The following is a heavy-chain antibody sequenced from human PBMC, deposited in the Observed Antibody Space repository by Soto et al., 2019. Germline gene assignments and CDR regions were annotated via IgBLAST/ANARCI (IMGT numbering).Heavy chain of an antibody. CDR2: ISGYNGKT. CDR1: GYTFTSYG. J-gene: IGHJ6*02. D-gene: IGHD2-21*02. Sequence: QVQLVQSGGEVRKPGASVTVSCKASGYTFTSYGISWVRQAPGQGLEWMGWISGYNGKTNYAQKVQDRVTMTTDTTTSTVYLALRSLRFDDTAVYYCAREGDVPNYYYGMDVWGQGTTVTVSS. CDR3: AREGDVPNYYYGMDV. V-gene: IGHV1-18*01.